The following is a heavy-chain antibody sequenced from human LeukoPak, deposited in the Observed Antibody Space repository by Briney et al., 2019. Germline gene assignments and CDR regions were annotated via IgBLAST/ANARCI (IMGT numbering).Heavy chain of an antibody. CDR2: INPNSGGT. V-gene: IGHV1-2*02. D-gene: IGHD3-10*01. Sequence: ASVKVSCKASANTLGYYMHWVRQAPGQGLEWMGWINPNSGGTNYAQKFQGRVTMTRDTSISTAFMELSRLRSDDTAVYYCARDLSITMVRAPFYWGPGTPVTVS. J-gene: IGHJ4*02. CDR1: ANTLGYY. CDR3: ARDLSITMVRAPFY.